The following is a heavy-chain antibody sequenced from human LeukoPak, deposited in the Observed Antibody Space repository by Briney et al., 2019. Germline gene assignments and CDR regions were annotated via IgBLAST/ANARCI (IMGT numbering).Heavy chain of an antibody. V-gene: IGHV3-30-3*01. J-gene: IGHJ3*02. CDR2: ISYDGSNK. CDR3: ARRAFDI. CDR1: GFTFSSYA. Sequence: PGGSLRLSCAASGFTFSSYAMHWVRQAPGKGLEWVAVISYDGSNKYYADSVKGRFTISRDNSKNTLYLQKNSLRAEDTAVYYCARRAFDIWGQGTMVTVSS.